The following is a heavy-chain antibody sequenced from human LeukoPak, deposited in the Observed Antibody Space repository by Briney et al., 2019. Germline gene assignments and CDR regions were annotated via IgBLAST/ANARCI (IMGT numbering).Heavy chain of an antibody. D-gene: IGHD2-2*01. Sequence: GSSVKVSCKASGGTFSSYAISWVRQAPGQGLEWMGGIIPIFGTANYAQKFQGRVTIIADESTSTAYMELSSLRSEDTAVYYCARSDLGYCSSTSCYASEGYYYYGMDVWGKGTTVTVSS. V-gene: IGHV1-69*01. CDR3: ARSDLGYCSSTSCYASEGYYYYGMDV. CDR1: GGTFSSYA. J-gene: IGHJ6*04. CDR2: IIPIFGTA.